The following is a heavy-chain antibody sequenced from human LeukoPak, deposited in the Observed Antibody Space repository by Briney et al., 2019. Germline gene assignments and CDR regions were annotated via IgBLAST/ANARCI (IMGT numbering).Heavy chain of an antibody. CDR1: GFTFSSYA. D-gene: IGHD6-13*01. CDR2: ISYDGSNK. V-gene: IGHV3-30*04. CDR3: ARIGSVRTGGPWGIHAFDI. Sequence: GGSLRLSCAASGFTFSSYAMHWVRQAPGKGLEWVAVISYDGSNKYYADSVKGRFTISRDNSKNTLYLQMNSLRAEDTAVYYCARIGSVRTGGPWGIHAFDIWGQGTMVTVSS. J-gene: IGHJ3*02.